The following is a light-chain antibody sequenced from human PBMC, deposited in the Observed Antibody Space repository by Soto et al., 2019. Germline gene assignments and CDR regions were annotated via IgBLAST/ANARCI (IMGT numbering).Light chain of an antibody. CDR3: QQYNNWPRT. CDR1: QSVSSK. Sequence: EIVLSQSPATLSLTQGERATLSCGASQSVSSKLVWYQQKPGQAPRFLIYGASTRATGIPARFSGSGSGTEFTLTISSLQSEDFAVYYCQQYNNWPRTFGGGSKVDI. CDR2: GAS. V-gene: IGKV3-15*01. J-gene: IGKJ4*01.